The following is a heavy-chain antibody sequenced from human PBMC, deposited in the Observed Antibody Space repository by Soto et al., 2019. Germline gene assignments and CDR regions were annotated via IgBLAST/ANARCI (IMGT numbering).Heavy chain of an antibody. CDR2: IGSSGGNS. CDR3: AREKRHNSLGGRFGMDV. Sequence: EVQLVESGGGLVKPGGSLRLSCAVSGFIFSDFTMNWVRQAPGKGLEWVASIGSSGGNSFYADSVKGRFIISRDNAKKSFDLQINSLRAEDTAVYYCAREKRHNSLGGRFGMDVWGQGTTVTVS. D-gene: IGHD1-1*01. CDR1: GFIFSDFT. V-gene: IGHV3-21*01. J-gene: IGHJ6*02.